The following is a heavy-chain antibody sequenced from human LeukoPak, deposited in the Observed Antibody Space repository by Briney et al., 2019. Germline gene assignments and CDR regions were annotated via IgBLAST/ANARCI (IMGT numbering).Heavy chain of an antibody. CDR1: GGSLSCSSYY. V-gene: IGHV4-39*01. CDR3: AGPVGFIGYVFWT. Sequence: SETLSLTCTVSGGSLSCSSYYWGWIRQPPGKGLEWIGSIYYSGSTYYNPSLKSRVTISVDTSKNQFSLKLRSVTAADTAVYYCAGPVGFIGYVFWTWGQGTLVTVSS. D-gene: IGHD3/OR15-3a*01. CDR2: IYYSGST. J-gene: IGHJ4*02.